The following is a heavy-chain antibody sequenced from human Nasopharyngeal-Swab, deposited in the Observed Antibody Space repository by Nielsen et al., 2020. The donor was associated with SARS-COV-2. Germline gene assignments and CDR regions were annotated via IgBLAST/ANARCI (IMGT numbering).Heavy chain of an antibody. CDR3: ARHSSSSLSPSFDYYYGMDV. J-gene: IGHJ6*02. Sequence: SETLSLTCTASGGSISSYYWSWIRQPPGKGLEWIGYIYYSGSTNYNPSLKSRVTISVDTSKNQFSLKLSSVTAADTAVYYCARHSSSSLSPSFDYYYGMDVWGQGTTVTVSS. V-gene: IGHV4-59*08. D-gene: IGHD6-6*01. CDR1: GGSISSYY. CDR2: IYYSGST.